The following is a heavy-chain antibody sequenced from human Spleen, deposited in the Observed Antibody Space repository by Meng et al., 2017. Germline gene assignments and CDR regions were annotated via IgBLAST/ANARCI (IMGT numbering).Heavy chain of an antibody. CDR1: GYTFTSYA. Sequence: QVQLVQSGTEGKKPGATVEVSCKASGYTFTSYAMNWVRQAPGQRLEWMGWINTGNGETKYSQKFQGRVTLTRDTSASTAYMELSSLRFEDTAVYYCASRPGIAVAGFDYWGQGTLVTVSS. CDR3: ASRPGIAVAGFDY. CDR2: INTGNGET. D-gene: IGHD6-19*01. V-gene: IGHV1-3*04. J-gene: IGHJ4*02.